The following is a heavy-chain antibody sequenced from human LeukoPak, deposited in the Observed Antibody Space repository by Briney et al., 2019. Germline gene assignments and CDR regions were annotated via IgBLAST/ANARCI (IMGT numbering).Heavy chain of an antibody. CDR3: AKHKSSGWFYFDS. D-gene: IGHD6-13*01. V-gene: IGHV3-23*01. CDR2: IPAADETT. J-gene: IGHJ4*02. Sequence: GGSLRLSCVASGFTFRQYAITWVRQSPGKGLQWVSSIPAADETTYYAESVKGRFTISRDNSENTLYLQMNSLMVEDTAVYYCAKHKSSGWFYFDSWGRGTLVTVSS. CDR1: GFTFRQYA.